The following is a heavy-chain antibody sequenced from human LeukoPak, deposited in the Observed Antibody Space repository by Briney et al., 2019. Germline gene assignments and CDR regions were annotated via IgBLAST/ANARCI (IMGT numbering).Heavy chain of an antibody. CDR2: IIGGAGGT. J-gene: IGHJ4*02. V-gene: IGHV3-23*01. CDR1: GFSFSSHG. Sequence: GGSLRLSCAASGFSFSSHGMSWVRQAPGKGLEWVSGIIGGAGGTYYADSVKGRFTISRDNAKNTLYLQMNSLRAEHTGVYYCAKDLSSGSLRAYWGQGTLVTVSS. D-gene: IGHD6-19*01. CDR3: AKDLSSGSLRAY.